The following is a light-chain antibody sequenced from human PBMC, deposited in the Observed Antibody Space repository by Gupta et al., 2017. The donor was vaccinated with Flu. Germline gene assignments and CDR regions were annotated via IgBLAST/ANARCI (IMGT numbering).Light chain of an antibody. J-gene: IGLJ2*01. CDR1: NSNIGSNT. CDR3: AAWDDSLNDVV. CDR2: KNN. Sequence: QSVLTQPPSASGTPRQRVTISCSGSNSNIGSNTVNWYQQFPGTAPKLLIYKNNQRPSGVPDRFSDSKSGTSASLAISGLQSEDEADYYCAAWDDSLNDVVFGGGTKLTVL. V-gene: IGLV1-44*01.